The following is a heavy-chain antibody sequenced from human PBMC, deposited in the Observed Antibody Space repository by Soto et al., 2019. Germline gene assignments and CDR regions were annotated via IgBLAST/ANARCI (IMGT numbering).Heavy chain of an antibody. J-gene: IGHJ4*02. V-gene: IGHV4-59*01. CDR1: GVSITSYY. CDR2: IYYNGNI. CDR3: ATGRVYFGTEY. D-gene: IGHD3-9*01. Sequence: QVQLQESGPGLVKTLETLALPCTVPGVSITSYYWSWVRQPPGKGLQWIGYIYYNGNINYNPSPKRRLTISVDTSNNQFAPRLSSVTAADTAVYYCATGRVYFGTEYWGQGTLVTVSS.